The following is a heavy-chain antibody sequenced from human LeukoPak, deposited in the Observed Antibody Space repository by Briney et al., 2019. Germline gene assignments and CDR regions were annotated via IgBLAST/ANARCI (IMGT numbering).Heavy chain of an antibody. CDR3: ARGGYGILTGYYTDFDY. CDR1: GFTFDDYA. V-gene: IGHV3-9*01. CDR2: ISWNSGSI. Sequence: GGSLRLSCAASGFTFDDYAMHWVRHAPGKGLEWVSGISWNSGSIGYADSVKGRFTISRDNAKNSLYVQMNSLRPEDTALYYCARGGYGILTGYYTDFDYWGQGTLVTVSS. D-gene: IGHD3-9*01. J-gene: IGHJ4*02.